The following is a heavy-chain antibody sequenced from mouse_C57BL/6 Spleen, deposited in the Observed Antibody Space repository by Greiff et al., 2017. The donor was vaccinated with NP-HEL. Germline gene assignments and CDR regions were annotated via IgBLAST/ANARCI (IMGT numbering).Heavy chain of an antibody. CDR1: GYTFTSYW. J-gene: IGHJ1*03. CDR3: ARSGEERWYFDG. CDR2: ILPNSGST. V-gene: IGHV1-64*01. Sequence: VQLQESGAELVKPGASVKLSCKASGYTFTSYWMHWVKQRPGQGLEWIGMILPNSGSTNYNEKFKSKATLTVDKSSSTAYMQLSSLTSEDSAVYYCARSGEERWYFDGWGTGTTVTVSS. D-gene: IGHD3-2*02.